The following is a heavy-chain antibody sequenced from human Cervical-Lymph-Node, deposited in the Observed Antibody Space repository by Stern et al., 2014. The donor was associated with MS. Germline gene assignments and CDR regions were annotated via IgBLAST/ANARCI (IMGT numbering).Heavy chain of an antibody. J-gene: IGHJ4*02. Sequence: EVQLLESGPEVKRPGESLKISCQASGYTFTYYWIGWVRQMPGKGLEWIAIIFPGGSDIRYSPSFQGQVTISADKSSSTAYLQWNNLKASDTAIYYCARQRYFDYWGQGTLVTVSS. V-gene: IGHV5-51*01. CDR3: ARQRYFDY. CDR1: GYTFTYYW. CDR2: IFPGGSDI.